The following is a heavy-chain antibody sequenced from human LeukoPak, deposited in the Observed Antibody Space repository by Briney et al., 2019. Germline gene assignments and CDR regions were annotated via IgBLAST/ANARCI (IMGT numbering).Heavy chain of an antibody. V-gene: IGHV3-21*01. Sequence: PGGSLRLSCAASGFTFSSYSMKWVRQAPGKGLEWVSSISSGSTYIYKADSVKGRFTISRDDSKKTLYLQMNSLRDEDTAVYYCARALYGAGDYWGQGTLVTVSS. CDR1: GFTFSSYS. CDR3: ARALYGAGDY. D-gene: IGHD2/OR15-2a*01. CDR2: ISSGSTYI. J-gene: IGHJ4*02.